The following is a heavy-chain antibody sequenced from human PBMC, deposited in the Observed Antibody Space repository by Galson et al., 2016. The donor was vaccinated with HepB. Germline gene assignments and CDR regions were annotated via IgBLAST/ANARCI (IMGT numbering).Heavy chain of an antibody. D-gene: IGHD2-8*02. Sequence: SLRLSCAASGFTFNYYAMSWVRQAPGKGLEWVGRIKSKTDAGTTDYAAPVKGRFTFSRDDSKNTVYLQMNSLKTEDTAVYYCSTGGIVLVSIYYFYGMDVWGQGTTVTVSS. J-gene: IGHJ6*02. CDR3: STGGIVLVSIYYFYGMDV. CDR2: IKSKTDAGTT. CDR1: GFTFNYYA. V-gene: IGHV3-15*01.